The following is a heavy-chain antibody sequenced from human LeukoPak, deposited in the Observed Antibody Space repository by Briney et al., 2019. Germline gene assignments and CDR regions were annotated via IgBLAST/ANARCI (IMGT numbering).Heavy chain of an antibody. Sequence: GESLKISCKGSGYSFTSYWIGWVRQMPGKGLEWMGIIYPGDSDTRYSPSFQGQVTISADKSISTAYLQWSSLKASDTAMYYCARTAMVRGVYTPGAYWGQGTLVTVSS. J-gene: IGHJ4*02. CDR1: GYSFTSYW. D-gene: IGHD3-10*01. CDR3: ARTAMVRGVYTPGAY. CDR2: IYPGDSDT. V-gene: IGHV5-51*01.